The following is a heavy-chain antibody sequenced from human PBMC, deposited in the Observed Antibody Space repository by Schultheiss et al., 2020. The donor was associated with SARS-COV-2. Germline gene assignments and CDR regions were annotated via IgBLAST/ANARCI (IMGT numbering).Heavy chain of an antibody. CDR2: IWYDGSNK. CDR3: ARTKSGIYSYGPFDY. CDR1: GFTFSSYG. V-gene: IGHV3-33*01. D-gene: IGHD5-18*01. Sequence: GGSLRLSCAASGFTFSSYGMHWVRQAPGKGLEWVAVIWYDGSNKYYADSVKGRFTISRDNAKNSLYLQMNSLRAEDTAVYYCARTKSGIYSYGPFDYWGQGTLVTVSS. J-gene: IGHJ4*02.